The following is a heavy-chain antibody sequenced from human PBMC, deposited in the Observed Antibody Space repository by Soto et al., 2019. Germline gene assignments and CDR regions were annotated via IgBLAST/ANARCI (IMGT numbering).Heavy chain of an antibody. D-gene: IGHD2-2*01. CDR2: FRESGGTT. J-gene: IGHJ4*02. CDR3: APASHWAIIPPPHYQ. CDR1: GFTFSSSA. V-gene: IGHV3-23*01. Sequence: VQLWESGGGLVQPGGSLRLSCGASGFTFSSSAMSWVRQAPGKGLEWVSTFRESGGTTHYAAPVKGRFPMARDTSRNRLFFPMNRLRAEDPAIYYCAPASHWAIIPPPHYQWGQGTLVTVYS.